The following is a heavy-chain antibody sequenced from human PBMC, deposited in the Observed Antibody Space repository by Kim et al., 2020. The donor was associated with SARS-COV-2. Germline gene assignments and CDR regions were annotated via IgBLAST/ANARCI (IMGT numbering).Heavy chain of an antibody. J-gene: IGHJ4*02. CDR1: GGSISSGGYY. Sequence: SETLSLTCTVSGGSISSGGYYWSWIRQHPGKGLEWIGYIYYSGSTYYNPSLKSRVTISVDTSKNQFSVKLRSVTAADTAVYYCARVREKGYCSSTSCYFFYFDYWGQGTLVTVSS. V-gene: IGHV4-31*03. CDR3: ARVREKGYCSSTSCYFFYFDY. CDR2: IYYSGST. D-gene: IGHD2-2*01.